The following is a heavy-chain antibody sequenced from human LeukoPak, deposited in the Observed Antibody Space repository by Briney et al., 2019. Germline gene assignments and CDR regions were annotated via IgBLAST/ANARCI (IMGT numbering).Heavy chain of an antibody. V-gene: IGHV3-30*01. CDR1: GFTFSSYA. D-gene: IGHD3-3*01. CDR2: ISYDGSNK. J-gene: IGHJ6*03. CDR3: AREQREWSRDYYYYYMDV. Sequence: GSLRLSCAASGFTFSSYAMHWVRQAPGKGLEWVAVISYDGSNKYYADSVKGRFTIPRDNSKNTLYLQMNSLRAEDTAVYYCAREQREWSRDYYYYYMDVWGKGTTVTVSS.